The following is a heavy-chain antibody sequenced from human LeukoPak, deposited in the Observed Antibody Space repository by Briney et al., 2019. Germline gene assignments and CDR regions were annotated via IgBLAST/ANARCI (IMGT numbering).Heavy chain of an antibody. Sequence: PGGSLRLSCAASGFTFSNYAMSWVRQAPGKGLEWVSSLSDNGGSPYYADSVKGRFTISRDNSKNTLYLHMNSLRVEDTAVYYCAKDPETYSSRWFDSWGQRTLVTVSS. J-gene: IGHJ5*01. CDR2: LSDNGGSP. CDR3: AKDPETYSSRWFDS. D-gene: IGHD2-21*01. V-gene: IGHV3-23*01. CDR1: GFTFSNYA.